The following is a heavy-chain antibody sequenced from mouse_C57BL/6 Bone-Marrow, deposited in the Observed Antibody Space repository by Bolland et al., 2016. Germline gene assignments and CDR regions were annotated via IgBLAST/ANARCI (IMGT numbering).Heavy chain of an antibody. CDR2: CT. V-gene: IGHV1-26*01. D-gene: IGHD2-4*01. J-gene: IGHJ3*01. Sequence: CTSYNQKFKGKATLTVDKSSSTAYMELRSLTSEDSAVYYCAVYDYDVWFAYWGQGTLV. CDR3: AVYDYDVWFAY.